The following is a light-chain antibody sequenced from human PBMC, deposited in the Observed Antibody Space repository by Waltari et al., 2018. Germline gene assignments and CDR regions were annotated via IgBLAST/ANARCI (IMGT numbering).Light chain of an antibody. CDR1: SSNIGSNV. CDR2: RND. V-gene: IGLV1-44*01. CDR3: AAWDDSLNGHWV. Sequence: QSVLTQPPSESGTPGQRVTISCSGSSSNIGSNVVNWYQQVPGTTPKLLIYRNDPRPSGVPDRISASKSGTSASLAISGLQSEDVAHYYCAAWDDSLNGHWVFGGGTKLTVL. J-gene: IGLJ2*01.